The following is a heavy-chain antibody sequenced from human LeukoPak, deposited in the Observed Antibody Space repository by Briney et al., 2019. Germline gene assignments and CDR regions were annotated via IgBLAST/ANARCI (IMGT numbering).Heavy chain of an antibody. Sequence: SVKVSCKASGGTFSSSAISWVRQAPGQGLEWMGGIIPIFGTANYAQKFQGRVTITTDESTSTAYMELSSLRSEDTAVYYCARSFAYSSGWFDPWGQGTLVTVSS. CDR3: ARSFAYSSGWFDP. J-gene: IGHJ5*02. CDR1: GGTFSSSA. D-gene: IGHD6-19*01. CDR2: IIPIFGTA. V-gene: IGHV1-69*05.